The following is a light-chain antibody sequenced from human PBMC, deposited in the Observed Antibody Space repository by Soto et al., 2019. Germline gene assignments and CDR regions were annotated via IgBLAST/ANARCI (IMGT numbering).Light chain of an antibody. CDR2: VAS. CDR1: QSVSSN. CDR3: QQYNIWSGT. J-gene: IGKJ1*01. Sequence: EIVMTRSPGTLSVSPGERATLSCRASQSVSSNLAWYQQQPGQAPRLLIYVASTRATGIPARFSGSGSWTEFTLTISSLQSEDFACYDCQQYNIWSGTSGQGNTVEIK. V-gene: IGKV3-15*01.